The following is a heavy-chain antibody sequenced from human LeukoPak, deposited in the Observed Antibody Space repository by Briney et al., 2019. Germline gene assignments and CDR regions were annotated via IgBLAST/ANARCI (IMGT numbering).Heavy chain of an antibody. CDR3: ARGVVAATFYYYMDV. J-gene: IGHJ6*03. CDR2: ISPSSGGT. D-gene: IGHD2-15*01. V-gene: IGHV1-2*02. CDR1: GYTFTGYY. Sequence: ASVKVSCKPSGYTFTGYYMHWVRQAPGQGLEWMGWISPSSGGTNYPQKFQGRVTMTRDTSLSTAYMELSGLRSDDTAVYYCARGVVAATFYYYMDVWDKGTTVTVSS.